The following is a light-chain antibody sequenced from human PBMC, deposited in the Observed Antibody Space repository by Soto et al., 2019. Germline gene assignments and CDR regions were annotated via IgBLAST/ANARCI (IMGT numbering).Light chain of an antibody. V-gene: IGKV1-39*01. CDR3: QQSYTTPRIT. CDR1: QDIGTY. Sequence: DIQMTHSPSSLSACIGDSVIITCRASQDIGTYLNWYQHKPGKAPKHLIYAASSLQTGVPSRFTGSGSGTEFTLTIDSLQPEDFATYYCQQSYTTPRITFGQGTRLEIK. J-gene: IGKJ5*01. CDR2: AAS.